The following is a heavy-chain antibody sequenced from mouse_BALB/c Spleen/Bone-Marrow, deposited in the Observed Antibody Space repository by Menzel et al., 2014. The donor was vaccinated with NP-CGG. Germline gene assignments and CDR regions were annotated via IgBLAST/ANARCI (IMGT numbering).Heavy chain of an antibody. CDR3: ATGSSYWYLDA. V-gene: IGHV1S34*01. CDR1: GYSFTGYY. J-gene: IGHJ1*01. Sequence: LVKTGASVKISCKASGYSFTGYYMHWVKQSHGKSLEWIGYISCYNGATSYNQKFKGKATFTVDTSSSTAYMQFNSLTSEDSAVYYCATGSSYWYLDAWGAGTTVTVSS. CDR2: ISCYNGAT. D-gene: IGHD1-1*01.